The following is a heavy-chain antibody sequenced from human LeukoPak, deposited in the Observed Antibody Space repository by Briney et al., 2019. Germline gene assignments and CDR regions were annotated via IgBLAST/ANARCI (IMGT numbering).Heavy chain of an antibody. J-gene: IGHJ4*02. CDR1: GFTFDDYA. CDR3: AKGLDSSAYYYFDY. V-gene: IGHV3-9*03. CDR2: ISWNSGSI. D-gene: IGHD6-19*01. Sequence: GRSLRLSCAASGFTFDDYAMHWVRQAPGKGLEWVSGISWNSGSIGYADSVKGRSTISRDNAKNSLYLQMNSLRAEDMALYYCAKGLDSSAYYYFDYWGQGTLVTVSS.